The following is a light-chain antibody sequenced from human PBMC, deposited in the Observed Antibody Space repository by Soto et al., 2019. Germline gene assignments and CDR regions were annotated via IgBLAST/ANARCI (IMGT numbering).Light chain of an antibody. CDR1: QSVSSN. V-gene: IGKV3-15*01. CDR3: QQYNNWQIT. Sequence: EIVMTQSPATLSVSPGERATLSCRASQSVSSNLAWYQQKPGQAPRLLIYGASTRDTGIPARFSGSGSGTESTLTISSLQSEDFAVYYCQQYNNWQITFGQGTRLEIK. CDR2: GAS. J-gene: IGKJ5*01.